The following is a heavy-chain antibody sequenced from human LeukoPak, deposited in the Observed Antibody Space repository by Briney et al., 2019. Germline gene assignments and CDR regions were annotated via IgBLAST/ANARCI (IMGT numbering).Heavy chain of an antibody. D-gene: IGHD4-17*01. CDR3: ARFDYGDVDY. CDR1: GGSVSSGSYY. J-gene: IGHJ4*02. Sequence: SETLSLTCTVSGGSVSSGSYYWGWIRQPPGTGLEWIGYIYYSGSTNYNPSLKSRVTISVDTSKNQFSLKLSSVTAADTAVYYCARFDYGDVDYWGQGTLVTVSS. V-gene: IGHV4-61*01. CDR2: IYYSGST.